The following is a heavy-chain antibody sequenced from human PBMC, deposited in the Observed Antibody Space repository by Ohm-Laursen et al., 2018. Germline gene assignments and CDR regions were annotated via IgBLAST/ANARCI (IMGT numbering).Heavy chain of an antibody. V-gene: IGHV3-21*05. CDR1: GFTFSDHG. D-gene: IGHD3-22*01. Sequence: SLRLSCAASGFTFSDHGMNWVRQAPGKGLEWLSYINAYKNDLFYADSVKGRFTISRDNAKNSLYLQMNSLRAEDTAVYYCASWYYDSSGYHKYYFDYWGQGTLVTVSS. CDR3: ASWYYDSSGYHKYYFDY. CDR2: INAYKNDL. J-gene: IGHJ4*02.